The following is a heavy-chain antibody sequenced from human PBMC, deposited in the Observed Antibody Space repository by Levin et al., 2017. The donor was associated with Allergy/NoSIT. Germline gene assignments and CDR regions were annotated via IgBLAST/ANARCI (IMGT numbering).Heavy chain of an antibody. CDR1: GYTFTGYY. CDR2: INPNSGGT. CDR3: ARDWQQLDKRGLSDAFDI. V-gene: IGHV1-2*06. D-gene: IGHD6-13*01. Sequence: GESLKISCKASGYTFTGYYMHWVRQAPGQGLEWMGRINPNSGGTNYAQKFQGRVTMTRDTSISTAYMELSRLRSDDTAVYYCARDWQQLDKRGLSDAFDIWGQGTMVTVSS. J-gene: IGHJ3*02.